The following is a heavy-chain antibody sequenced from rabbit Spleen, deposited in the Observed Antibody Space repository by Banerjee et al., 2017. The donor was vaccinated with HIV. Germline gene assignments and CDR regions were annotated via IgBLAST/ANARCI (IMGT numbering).Heavy chain of an antibody. CDR2: IVPIFGVT. CDR3: ARDGAGGSYFNL. J-gene: IGHJ4*01. CDR1: GFDFSTYS. V-gene: IGHV1S7*01. D-gene: IGHD8-1*01. Sequence: QLVESGGGLVQPGGSLKLSCKASGFDFSTYSMSWVRQAPGKGLEWIGYIVPIFGVTYYANWVNGRFTISSHNAQNTLYLQLNSLTAADTATYFCARDGAGGSYFNLWGQGPWSPS.